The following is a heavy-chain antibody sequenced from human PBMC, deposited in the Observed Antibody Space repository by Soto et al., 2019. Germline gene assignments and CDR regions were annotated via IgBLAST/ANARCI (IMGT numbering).Heavy chain of an antibody. V-gene: IGHV1-46*03. J-gene: IGHJ6*03. D-gene: IGHD3-10*01. CDR3: ARDHSGSGSYPKPGRAAYYYYYMDV. Sequence: GASMKVSCKASGYTFTSYYMHWVRQAPGQGLEWMGIINPSGGSTSYAQKFQGRVTMTRDTSTSTVYMELSSLRSEDTAVYYCARDHSGSGSYPKPGRAAYYYYYMDVWGKGTTVTVSS. CDR1: GYTFTSYY. CDR2: INPSGGST.